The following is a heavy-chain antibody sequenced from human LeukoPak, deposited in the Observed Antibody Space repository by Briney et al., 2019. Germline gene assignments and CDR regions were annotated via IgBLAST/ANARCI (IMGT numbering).Heavy chain of an antibody. Sequence: SQTLSLTCAISGDSVSSNSAAWNWIRQSPSRGLEWLGRTYYRSKWYNDYAVSVKSRITINPDTSKNQFSLKLSSVTAADTAVYYCARSEYYDIFFGGRSDIRFDPWGQGTLVTVSS. CDR2: TYYRSKWYN. V-gene: IGHV6-1*01. D-gene: IGHD3-9*01. J-gene: IGHJ5*02. CDR1: GDSVSSNSAA. CDR3: ARSEYYDIFFGGRSDIRFDP.